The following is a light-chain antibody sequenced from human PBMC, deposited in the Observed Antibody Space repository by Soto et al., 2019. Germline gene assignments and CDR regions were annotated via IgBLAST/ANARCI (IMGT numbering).Light chain of an antibody. V-gene: IGLV2-8*01. CDR2: DVS. Sequence: QSVLTQPASVSGSPGQSITISCTGTSSDVVGYNYVSWYQQHPGKAPKLMIYDVSKRPSGVSDRFSGSKSGNTASLTVSGLQAEDEADYYCTSYAGTYSFFYVFGTGTKVTVL. J-gene: IGLJ1*01. CDR1: SSDVVGYNY. CDR3: TSYAGTYSFFYV.